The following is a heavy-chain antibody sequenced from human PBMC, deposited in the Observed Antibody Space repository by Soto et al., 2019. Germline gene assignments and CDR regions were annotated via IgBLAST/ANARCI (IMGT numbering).Heavy chain of an antibody. Sequence: PXVSLSLSFAASGFRFSAYWMTWVRQAPGKGLEWVANIKQDGTEKHHVDSVEGRFTISRDNAKNLLYLQMYGLRGEDTAVYYCARDLKSPTIGFSYGMDVWGQGTTVTVSS. J-gene: IGHJ6*02. V-gene: IGHV3-7*01. CDR2: IKQDGTEK. CDR3: ARDLKSPTIGFSYGMDV. D-gene: IGHD5-12*01. CDR1: GFRFSAYW.